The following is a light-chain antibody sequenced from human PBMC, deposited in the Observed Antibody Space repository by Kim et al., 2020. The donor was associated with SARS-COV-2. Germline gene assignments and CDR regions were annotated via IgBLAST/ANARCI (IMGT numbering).Light chain of an antibody. CDR2: DVN. CDR1: SSDVGGYNH. CDR3: SSYADSTTWV. J-gene: IGLJ3*02. V-gene: IGLV2-14*04. Sequence: GQSITISWTGSSSDVGGYNHVSWYQQHPDKVPKLMIYDVNKRPSGVSSRFSGSKSGNTSSLTISGLQTEDEADYYCSSYADSTTWVFGGGTKVTVL.